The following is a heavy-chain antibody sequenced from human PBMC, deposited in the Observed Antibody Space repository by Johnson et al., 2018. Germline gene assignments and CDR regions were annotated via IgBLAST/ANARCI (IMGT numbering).Heavy chain of an antibody. CDR3: PRGPTVVGAPHVFDP. V-gene: IGHV3-49*05. J-gene: IGHJ5*02. Sequence: VQLVESGGGLVKPGRSLRLSCTASGFTFGDYAMSWFRQAPGKGLEWVGFIRSKAYGGTTEYAASVKGRFTISRDDSKSIAYLQMNSLTTEDTAVYYWPRGPTVVGAPHVFDPGGQGTLVTVSS. CDR2: IRSKAYGGTT. D-gene: IGHD1-26*01. CDR1: GFTFGDYA.